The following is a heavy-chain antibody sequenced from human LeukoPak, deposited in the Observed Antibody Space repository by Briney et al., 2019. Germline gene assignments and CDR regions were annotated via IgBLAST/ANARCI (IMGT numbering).Heavy chain of an antibody. CDR2: IKQDGSEK. J-gene: IGHJ4*02. CDR3: ARGDRFFAVYYFDY. D-gene: IGHD3-3*01. V-gene: IGHV3-7*01. Sequence: GGSLRLSCAASGFTFSSYWVSWVRQAPGKGLEWVANIKQDGSEKYYVDSVKGRFTISRDNAKNSLYLQMNSLRAEDTAVYYCARGDRFFAVYYFDYWGQGTLVTVSS. CDR1: GFTFSSYW.